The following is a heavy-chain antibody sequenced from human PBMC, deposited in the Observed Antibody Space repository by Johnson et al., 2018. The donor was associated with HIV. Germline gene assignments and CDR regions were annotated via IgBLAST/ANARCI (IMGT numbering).Heavy chain of an antibody. CDR3: AKLGGSGNAFDI. Sequence: VQLVESGGGVVQPGGSLRLSCAASGFTFSSYGMHWVRQAPGKGLEWVAFIRYDGSNKYYADSVKGRFTISRDNSKNTLYLQMNSLGAEDTAVYYCAKLGGSGNAFDIWGQGTMVTVSS. D-gene: IGHD3-10*01. CDR1: GFTFSSYG. CDR2: IRYDGSNK. V-gene: IGHV3-30*02. J-gene: IGHJ3*02.